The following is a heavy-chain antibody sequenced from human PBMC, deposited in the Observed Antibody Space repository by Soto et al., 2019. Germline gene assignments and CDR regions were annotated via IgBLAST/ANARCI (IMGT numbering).Heavy chain of an antibody. CDR3: AGQGNDSAFVGLYT. CDR2: INHGGST. J-gene: IGHJ4*02. D-gene: IGHD2-2*02. CDR1: RGSLSGYY. V-gene: IGHV4-34*01. Sequence: PSETLSLTCAVYRGSLSGYYWSWIRQPPGKGLEWIGEINHGGSTNYNPSLKSRVTISVDTSKNQFSLKLTSVTAADTAVYYCAGQGNDSAFVGLYTRGQETLVTISS.